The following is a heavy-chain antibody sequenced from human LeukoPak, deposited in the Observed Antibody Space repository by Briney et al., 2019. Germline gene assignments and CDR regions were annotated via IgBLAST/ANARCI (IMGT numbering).Heavy chain of an antibody. V-gene: IGHV3-74*01. CDR2: INSDGSST. D-gene: IGHD5-12*01. CDR3: AREGGYDFPY. Sequence: GGSLGLSCAASGFTFSSYWMHWVRQAPGKGLVWVSGINSDGSSTSYADSVKGRFTISRVNAKNTLYLQMNSLRAEDTAVYYCAREGGYDFPYWGQGTLVTVSS. CDR1: GFTFSSYW. J-gene: IGHJ4*02.